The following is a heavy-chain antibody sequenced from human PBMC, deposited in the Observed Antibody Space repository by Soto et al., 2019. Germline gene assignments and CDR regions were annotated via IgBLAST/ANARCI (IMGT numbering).Heavy chain of an antibody. CDR3: ARGYRPSGYSSSWVFDY. J-gene: IGHJ4*02. Sequence: QGELQESGPGLVKHSQTLSLICTVSGGSINSGGYYWNWIRQHPGKGLEWIGYIFYSGSTYYNPFLRSRVTIAADTSENQFSLNLSSVTAADTAVYFCARGYRPSGYSSSWVFDYWGQGTLVNVSS. V-gene: IGHV4-31*03. CDR1: GGSINSGGYY. D-gene: IGHD6-13*01. CDR2: IFYSGST.